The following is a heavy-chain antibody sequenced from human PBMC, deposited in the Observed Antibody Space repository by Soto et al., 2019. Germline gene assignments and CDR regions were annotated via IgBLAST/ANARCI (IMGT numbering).Heavy chain of an antibody. V-gene: IGHV3-33*01. CDR3: ARGDTAMAPVDY. CDR2: IWYDGSNK. Sequence: QVQLVESGGGVVQPGRSLRLSCAASGFTFSSYGMHWVRQAPGKGLEWVAVIWYDGSNKYYADSVKGRFTISRDNSKNTLDLQMNSLRAEDTAVYYCARGDTAMAPVDYWGQGTLVTVSS. D-gene: IGHD5-18*01. J-gene: IGHJ4*02. CDR1: GFTFSSYG.